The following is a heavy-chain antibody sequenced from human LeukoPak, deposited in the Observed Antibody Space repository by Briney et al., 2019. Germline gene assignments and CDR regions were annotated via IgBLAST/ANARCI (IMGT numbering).Heavy chain of an antibody. D-gene: IGHD3-22*01. V-gene: IGHV3-30*14. CDR1: GFTFSSYA. Sequence: GGSLRLSCAASGFTFSSYAMHWVRQAPGKGLEWVAVISYDGSNKYYADSVKGRFTISRDNSKNTLYLQMNSLRAEDTAVYYCASPNYYDSSDYFFAFDYWGQGTLVTVSS. CDR2: ISYDGSNK. J-gene: IGHJ4*02. CDR3: ASPNYYDSSDYFFAFDY.